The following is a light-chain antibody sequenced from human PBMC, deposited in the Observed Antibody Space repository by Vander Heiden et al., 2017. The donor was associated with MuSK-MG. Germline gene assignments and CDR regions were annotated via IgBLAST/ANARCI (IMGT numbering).Light chain of an antibody. CDR2: AAS. J-gene: IGKJ1*01. Sequence: DIQMTQYPSSLSASVGDRVTITCRTSHNISRFLNWFQQKPGKAPSLLIYAASSLQSGVPLRFSGSGSGTDFTLTISSLRPEDFATYYCQQSYSTPPWTFGQGTKVDMK. CDR3: QQSYSTPPWT. CDR1: HNISRF. V-gene: IGKV1-39*01.